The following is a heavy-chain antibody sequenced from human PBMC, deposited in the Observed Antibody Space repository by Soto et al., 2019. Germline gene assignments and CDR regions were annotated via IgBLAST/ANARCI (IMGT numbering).Heavy chain of an antibody. CDR3: AKDLDGYSSSSGPYNWFDP. D-gene: IGHD6-6*01. Sequence: GGSLRLSCAASGFTFSSYAMSWVRQAPGKGLEWVSAISGSGGSTYYADSVKGRFTISRDNSKNTLYLQMNSLRAEDTAVYYCAKDLDGYSSSSGPYNWFDPWGQGTLVTVS. CDR2: ISGSGGST. CDR1: GFTFSSYA. J-gene: IGHJ5*02. V-gene: IGHV3-23*01.